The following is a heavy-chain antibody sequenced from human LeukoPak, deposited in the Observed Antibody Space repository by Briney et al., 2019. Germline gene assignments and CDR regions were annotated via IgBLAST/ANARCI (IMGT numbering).Heavy chain of an antibody. CDR3: ARDKGPYWYFDV. V-gene: IGHV4-59*01. J-gene: IGHJ2*01. Sequence: PSETLSLTCTVSRGSISNYYWSWIRQPPGKGLEWIGNIYNSGTTDYNASLKSRVTISLDTSKNQISLKLSSVTAADTAVYFCARDKGPYWYFDVWGRGTLVTVSS. CDR2: IYNSGTT. CDR1: RGSISNYY.